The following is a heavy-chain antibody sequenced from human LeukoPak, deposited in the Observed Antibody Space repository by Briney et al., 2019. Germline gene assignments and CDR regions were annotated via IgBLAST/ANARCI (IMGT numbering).Heavy chain of an antibody. CDR1: GFTFSKNA. CDR2: MSGSGDSS. D-gene: IGHD3-10*01. V-gene: IGHV3-23*01. J-gene: IGHJ4*02. Sequence: GGSLRLSCAASGFTFSKNAMSWVRQAPGKGLEWVSAMSGSGDSSYYADSVKGRFTISRDISKNTLYLQMNSLRAEDTAVYYCAKNYYGSGSYSDYWGQGTLVTVSS. CDR3: AKNYYGSGSYSDY.